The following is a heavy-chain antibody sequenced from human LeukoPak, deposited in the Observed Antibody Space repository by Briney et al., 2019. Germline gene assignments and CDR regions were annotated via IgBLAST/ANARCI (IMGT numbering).Heavy chain of an antibody. V-gene: IGHV4-30-4*01. CDR3: ARDGDYYDSSGYYSTKYYYYYGMDV. Sequence: SETLSLTCTVSGGSISSGDYYWRWIRQPPGKGLEWIGYIYYSGSAYYNPSLKSRVTISVDTSKNQFSLKLSSVTAADTAVYYCARDGDYYDSSGYYSTKYYYYYGMDVWGQGTTVTVSS. CDR2: IYYSGSA. CDR1: GGSISSGDYY. J-gene: IGHJ6*02. D-gene: IGHD3-22*01.